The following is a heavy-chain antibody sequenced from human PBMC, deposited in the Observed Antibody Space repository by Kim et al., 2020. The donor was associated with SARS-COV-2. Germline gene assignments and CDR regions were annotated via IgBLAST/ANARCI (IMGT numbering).Heavy chain of an antibody. V-gene: IGHV5-51*01. CDR1: GYSCTSYW. CDR3: AREDYGDYGLSPDAFDI. D-gene: IGHD4-17*01. Sequence: GESLKFSCKGSGYSCTSYWIGWVRQMPGKGLEWMGIISPGDSDTRYSPSFQGEPTISADKSISTAYLQWSSLKASDTAMYYCAREDYGDYGLSPDAFDIWGQGAMVTVSS. J-gene: IGHJ3*02. CDR2: ISPGDSDT.